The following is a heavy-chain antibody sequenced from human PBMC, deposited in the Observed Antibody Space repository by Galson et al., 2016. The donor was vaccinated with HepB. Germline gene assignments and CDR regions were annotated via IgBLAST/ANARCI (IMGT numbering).Heavy chain of an antibody. Sequence: SLRLSCAASGFTFSSYAMSWVRQGPGKGLEWVSAISGSGSNTYYADSVKGRFAIPRDNSKNTLYLQMNSLRAEDTAMYFCARHFSGSYLGQGTLVTVSS. J-gene: IGHJ4*02. CDR3: ARHFSGSY. V-gene: IGHV3-23*01. D-gene: IGHD3-22*01. CDR1: GFTFSSYA. CDR2: ISGSGSNT.